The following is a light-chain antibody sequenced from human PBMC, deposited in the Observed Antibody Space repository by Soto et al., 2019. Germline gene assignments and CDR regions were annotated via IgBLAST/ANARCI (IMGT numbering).Light chain of an antibody. CDR1: QSIRSI. CDR2: EAS. CDR3: QQRSNWPPMYT. V-gene: IGKV3-11*01. J-gene: IGKJ2*01. Sequence: EIVLTQSPATLSLSPEERATLSCRASQSIRSILAWYQQKPGQAPRLLIYEASNRATGIPGRFSGSGSGTDFTLTISSLEPEDFAVYYCQQRSNWPPMYTFGQGTKLEIK.